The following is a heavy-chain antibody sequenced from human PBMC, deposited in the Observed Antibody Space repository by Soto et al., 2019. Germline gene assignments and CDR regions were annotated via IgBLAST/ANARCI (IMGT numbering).Heavy chain of an antibody. Sequence: SETLSLTCAVSGGSIRSGGYSWSWIRPPPGNGLVWIVSICCRGSTEYNPSLRGRVIISVDTSKNQLSLKLSTVTAADTAVYFCARGMDNNKVGWWGQGTLVTVSS. V-gene: IGHV4-61*08. J-gene: IGHJ4*02. CDR1: GGSIRSGGYS. D-gene: IGHD1-1*01. CDR2: ICCRGST. CDR3: ARGMDNNKVGW.